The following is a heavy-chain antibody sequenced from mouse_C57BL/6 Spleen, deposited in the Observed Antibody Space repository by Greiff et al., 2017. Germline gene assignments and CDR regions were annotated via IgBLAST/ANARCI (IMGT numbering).Heavy chain of an antibody. D-gene: IGHD1-1*01. Sequence: EVMLVESGGGLVQPGGSLKLSCAASGFTFSDYYMYWVRQTPEKRLEWVAYISNGGGSTYYPDTVKGRFTISRDNAKNTLYLQMSRLKSEDTAMYYCARHYYGSSYGFAYWGQGTLVTVSA. J-gene: IGHJ3*01. CDR3: ARHYYGSSYGFAY. V-gene: IGHV5-12*01. CDR2: ISNGGGST. CDR1: GFTFSDYY.